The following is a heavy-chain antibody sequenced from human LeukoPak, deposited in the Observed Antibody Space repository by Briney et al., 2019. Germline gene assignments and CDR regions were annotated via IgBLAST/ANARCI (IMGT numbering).Heavy chain of an antibody. CDR1: GGSISSSSYY. CDR2: IYYSGST. J-gene: IGHJ4*02. Sequence: TSETLSLTCTVSGGSISSSSYYWGWIRQPPGKGLEWIGSIYYSGSTYHNPSLKSRVTISVDTSKNQFSLKLSSVTAADTAVYYCARHAWHAAVLFDYWGQGTLVTVSS. CDR3: ARHAWHAAVLFDY. D-gene: IGHD6-13*01. V-gene: IGHV4-39*01.